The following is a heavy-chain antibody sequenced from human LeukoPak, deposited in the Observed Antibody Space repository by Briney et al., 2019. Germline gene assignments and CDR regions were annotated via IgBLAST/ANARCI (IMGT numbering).Heavy chain of an antibody. V-gene: IGHV3-23*01. CDR3: ARVSGYDVFDY. Sequence: PGVSLRLSCAASGFTVSGSWMSWVRQAPGKGLEWVSAISGSGGSTYYADSVKGRFTISRDNSKNTLYLQMNSLRAEDTAVYYCARVSGYDVFDYWGQGTLVTVSS. J-gene: IGHJ4*02. CDR2: ISGSGGST. D-gene: IGHD5-12*01. CDR1: GFTVSGSW.